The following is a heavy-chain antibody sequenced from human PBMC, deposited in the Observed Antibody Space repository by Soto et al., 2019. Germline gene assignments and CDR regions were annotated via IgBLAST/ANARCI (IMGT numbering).Heavy chain of an antibody. CDR2: ISGTGRST. J-gene: IGHJ4*02. D-gene: IGHD6-19*01. CDR1: GFTFSNCA. CDR3: AKGNTSGWYFFDY. Sequence: EVKVWESGGGLVQPGGSLRLSCEASGFTFSNCAMSWVRQAPGKGLEWVSGISGTGRSTFYADSVKDRFTISRDNLKNIVFRQMNSLRAEDTAVYDCAKGNTSGWYFFDYWGQGTLVNVSS. V-gene: IGHV3-23*01.